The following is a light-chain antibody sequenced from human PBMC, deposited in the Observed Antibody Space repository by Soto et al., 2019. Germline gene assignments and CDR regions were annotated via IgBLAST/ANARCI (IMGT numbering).Light chain of an antibody. Sequence: EIVLPQSPGALSLSPGERATLSCRASQSVSSSYLAWYQQKPGQAPRLLIYGASSRATGIPDRFRGSGSGTDFTLTISRLEPEDFAVYYCQQYGSSPTFGQGTKVDIK. CDR1: QSVSSSY. CDR2: GAS. V-gene: IGKV3-20*01. CDR3: QQYGSSPT. J-gene: IGKJ1*01.